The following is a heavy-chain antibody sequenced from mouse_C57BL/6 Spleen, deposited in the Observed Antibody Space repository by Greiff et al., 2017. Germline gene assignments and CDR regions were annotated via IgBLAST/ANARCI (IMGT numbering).Heavy chain of an antibody. CDR3: ARGYYGSSYAMDY. J-gene: IGHJ4*01. V-gene: IGHV5-17*01. D-gene: IGHD1-1*01. Sequence: EVKLMESGGGLVKPGGSLQLSCAASGFTFSDYGMHWVRQAPEKGLEWVAYISSGSSTIYYADTVKGRFTISRDNAKNTLFLQMTRLRSEDTAMYYCARGYYGSSYAMDYWGQGALVTVS. CDR1: GFTFSDYG. CDR2: ISSGSSTI.